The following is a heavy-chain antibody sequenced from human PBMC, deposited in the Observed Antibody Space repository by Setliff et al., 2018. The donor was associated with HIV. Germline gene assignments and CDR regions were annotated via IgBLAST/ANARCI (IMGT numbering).Heavy chain of an antibody. CDR1: GFTFNSYA. CDR3: AKDSSSGYYYYYLDV. D-gene: IGHD6-6*01. CDR2: IWYDGSKK. J-gene: IGHJ6*03. V-gene: IGHV3-33*03. Sequence: PGGSLRLSCAASGFTFNSYATHWVRQAPGKGLEWVAVIWYDGSKKYYGDSVKGRFTISRDKSKNTLYLQMDSLRAEDTAAYYCAKDSSSGYYYYYLDVWGKGTTVTVSS.